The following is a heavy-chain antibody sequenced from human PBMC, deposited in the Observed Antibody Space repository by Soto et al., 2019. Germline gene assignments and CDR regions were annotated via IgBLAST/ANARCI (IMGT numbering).Heavy chain of an antibody. CDR1: GGSINSNKYF. CDR3: ASIVVGATGHTDFDH. Sequence: QLQESGPGLVKPSETLSLTCTVSGGSINSNKYFWGWIRQPPGKGLEYVGSVHYSGGTYYKPALMSRVTVSLDTSKNQISLRLKSVSAADTAVYYCASIVVGATGHTDFDHWGQGTLVTVSS. V-gene: IGHV4-39*01. D-gene: IGHD2-15*01. J-gene: IGHJ4*02. CDR2: VHYSGGT.